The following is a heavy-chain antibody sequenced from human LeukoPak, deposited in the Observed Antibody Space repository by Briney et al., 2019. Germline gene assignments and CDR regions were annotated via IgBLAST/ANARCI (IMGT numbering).Heavy chain of an antibody. V-gene: IGHV5-51*01. J-gene: IGHJ4*02. CDR3: PRPYSNSGGPLRGFY. D-gene: IGHD4-11*01. CDR1: GFCFTSYW. CDR2: IYPGDSNT. Sequence: GESLKISCKGSGFCFTSYWIGWVRQMPGKGLEWMGIIYPGDSNTKYSPSVQGQVTISVDKSISTAYLQWSSLQTSATAIYYLPRPYSNSGGPLRGFYCGQGTLLTVSS.